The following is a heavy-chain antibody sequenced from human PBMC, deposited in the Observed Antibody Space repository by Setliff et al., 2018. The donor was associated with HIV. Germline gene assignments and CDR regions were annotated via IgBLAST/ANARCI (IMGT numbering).Heavy chain of an antibody. Sequence: SETLSLTCTVSGGSISSSGYYGGWIRQPPGKGLEWIGNIYYSGSTYYNPSLKSRVTISLDTSKNQFSLKMGSVTAADKAVYYCARDPLWMRAFDIWGQGTMVTVSS. CDR1: GGSISSSGYY. CDR2: IYYSGST. D-gene: IGHD2-21*01. V-gene: IGHV4-39*07. J-gene: IGHJ3*02. CDR3: ARDPLWMRAFDI.